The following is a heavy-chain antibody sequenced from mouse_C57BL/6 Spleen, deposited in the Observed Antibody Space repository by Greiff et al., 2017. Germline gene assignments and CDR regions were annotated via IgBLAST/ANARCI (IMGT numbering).Heavy chain of an antibody. V-gene: IGHV1-59*01. J-gene: IGHJ2*01. CDR1: GYTFTSYW. Sequence: QVQLKQPGAELVRPGTSVKLSCKASGYTFTSYWMHWVKQRPGQGLEWIGVIDPSDSYTNYNQKFKGKATLTVDTSSSTAYMQLSSLTSEDSAVYYCARDGNYGGYWGQGTTLTVSS. CDR2: IDPSDSYT. CDR3: ARDGNYGGY. D-gene: IGHD2-1*01.